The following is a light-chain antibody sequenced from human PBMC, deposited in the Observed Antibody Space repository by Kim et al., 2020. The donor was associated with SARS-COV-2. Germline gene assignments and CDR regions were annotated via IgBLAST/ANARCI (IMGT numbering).Light chain of an antibody. Sequence: QRVTISCSGSRSNVGNNFVYWYQLLPGTAPKLLIYRNSHRPSGVPDRFSGSKSGTSASLTINGLRSEDEADYFCAAWDDSLSGQEVFGGGTQLTVL. CDR1: RSNVGNNF. V-gene: IGLV1-47*01. CDR2: RNS. CDR3: AAWDDSLSGQEV. J-gene: IGLJ3*02.